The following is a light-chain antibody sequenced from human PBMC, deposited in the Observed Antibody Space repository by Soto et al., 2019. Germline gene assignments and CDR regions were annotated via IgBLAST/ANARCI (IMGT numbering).Light chain of an antibody. CDR3: QQSFTTPLT. V-gene: IGKV1-39*01. CDR2: VAS. Sequence: DIQMTQSPSSLSASVGDRGTMTCRLSQSIGRFLNWHQQKPGKAPNVLINVASTLRSGVPSRFSGSGSGTDFNLTINSLQPEDFATYFCQQSFTTPLTFGGGTKVDI. CDR1: QSIGRF. J-gene: IGKJ4*01.